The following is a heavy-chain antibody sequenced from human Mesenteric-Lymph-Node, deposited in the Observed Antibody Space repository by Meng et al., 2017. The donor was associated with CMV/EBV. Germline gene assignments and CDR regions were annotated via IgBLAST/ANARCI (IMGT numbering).Heavy chain of an antibody. V-gene: IGHV4-61*01. D-gene: IGHD6-13*01. Sequence: ACSGTSSWSWIRPPPGKGLEWIGYICYRGSTNDTPSLKSRVTISVDTSKNQFSLKLSSVTAAETAVYSCARTGSPHAIAAASNWFDPWGQGTLVTVSS. CDR3: ARTGSPHAIAAASNWFDP. CDR2: ICYRGST. J-gene: IGHJ5*02. CDR1: ACSGTSS.